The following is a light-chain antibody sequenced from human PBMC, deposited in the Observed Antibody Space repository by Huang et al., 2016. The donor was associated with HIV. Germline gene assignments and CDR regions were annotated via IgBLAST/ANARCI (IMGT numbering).Light chain of an antibody. Sequence: IQMTQSPTSLSASVGDRVFISCRTSQSVGTYLNWYQQKPGKAPKLLISSASTLPAGVPSRFSRGGAGTVFTLAIRVLQLDDFATYFCQQSFGALSSFGPGTRL. J-gene: IGKJ5*01. V-gene: IGKV1-39*01. CDR2: SAS. CDR1: QSVGTY. CDR3: QQSFGALSS.